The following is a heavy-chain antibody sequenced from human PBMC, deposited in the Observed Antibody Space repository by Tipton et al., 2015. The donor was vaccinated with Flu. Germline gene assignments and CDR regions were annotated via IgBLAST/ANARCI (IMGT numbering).Heavy chain of an antibody. D-gene: IGHD6-13*01. CDR3: ARDRWEYSRGFDS. J-gene: IGHJ4*02. V-gene: IGHV4-38-2*02. Sequence: TLSLTCGVSGYSISSGYYWGWIRQPPGKGLEWIGNIHRGGNNYYNPSLKSRVTISVDTSKNQFSLKLTSVTAADTAVYYCARDRWEYSRGFDSWGQGTLVTVSP. CDR2: IHRGGNN. CDR1: GYSISSGYY.